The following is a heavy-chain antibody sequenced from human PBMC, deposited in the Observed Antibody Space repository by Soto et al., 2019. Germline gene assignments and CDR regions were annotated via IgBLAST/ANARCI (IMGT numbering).Heavy chain of an antibody. V-gene: IGHV3-23*01. D-gene: IGHD4-17*01. CDR3: AKDLYGDYEFDC. J-gene: IGHJ4*02. Sequence: EVQLLESGGGLVQPGGSLRLSCAASGFTFSSYAMSWVRQAPGKGLEWVSTINSSGGSTYYADSVKGRFTISRDNSKNTLYLQMNSLRAEDTAVYYCAKDLYGDYEFDCWGQGTLVTVSS. CDR2: INSSGGST. CDR1: GFTFSSYA.